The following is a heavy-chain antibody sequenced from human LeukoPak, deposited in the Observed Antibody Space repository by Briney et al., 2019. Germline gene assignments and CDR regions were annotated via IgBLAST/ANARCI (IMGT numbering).Heavy chain of an antibody. CDR3: ARNLIPEQLVLNF. V-gene: IGHV4-4*02. Sequence: SGTLSLTCAVSGGSISSSNWWSWVRQPPGKGLEWIGEIYHSGSTNYNPSLKSRVTISVDKSKNQFSLKLSSVTAADTAVYYCARNLIPEQLVLNFWGQGTLVTVSS. D-gene: IGHD6-13*01. J-gene: IGHJ4*02. CDR2: IYHSGST. CDR1: GGSISSSNW.